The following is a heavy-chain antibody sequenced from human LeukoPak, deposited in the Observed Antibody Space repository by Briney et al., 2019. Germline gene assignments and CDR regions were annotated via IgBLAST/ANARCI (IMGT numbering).Heavy chain of an antibody. J-gene: IGHJ6*03. CDR3: ARGPYYDILAGYYTTHYYYYMDV. CDR1: GGSFSGYY. CDR2: INHSGST. V-gene: IGHV4-34*01. D-gene: IGHD3-9*01. Sequence: SETLSLTCAVYGGSFSGYYWSWIRQPPGKGLEWIGEINHSGSTNYNPSPKSRVTISVDTSKNQFSLKLSSVTAADTAVYYCARGPYYDILAGYYTTHYYYYMDVWGKGTTVTVSS.